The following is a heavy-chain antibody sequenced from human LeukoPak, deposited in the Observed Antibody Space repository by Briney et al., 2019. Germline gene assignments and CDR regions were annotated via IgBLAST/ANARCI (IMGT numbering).Heavy chain of an antibody. Sequence: PSQTLSLTCTVSGGSISSGSYYWSWIRQPAGKGLEWIGRIYTSGSTNYNPSLKSRVTISVDTSKNQFSLKLSSVTAADTAVYYCARGYYDFWSGVGAFDIWGQGTMVTVSS. CDR1: GGSISSGSYY. D-gene: IGHD3-3*01. CDR2: IYTSGST. CDR3: ARGYYDFWSGVGAFDI. J-gene: IGHJ3*02. V-gene: IGHV4-61*02.